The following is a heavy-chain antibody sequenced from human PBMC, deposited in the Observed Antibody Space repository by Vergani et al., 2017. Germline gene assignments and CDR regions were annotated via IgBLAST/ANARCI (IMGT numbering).Heavy chain of an antibody. V-gene: IGHV1-2*02. D-gene: IGHD2-2*01. J-gene: IGHJ4*02. CDR3: ARVGTSSNRDYFDY. Sequence: QVQLVQSGAEVKTPGASVKVSCKASGYTFTDYFMHWVRQAPGQGLEWMGWINPNSGGTNYAQKFQGRVNMTRDTSIRTAYMELSNLRSDDTAVYYCARVGTSSNRDYFDYWGQGTLVTVSS. CDR1: GYTFTDYF. CDR2: INPNSGGT.